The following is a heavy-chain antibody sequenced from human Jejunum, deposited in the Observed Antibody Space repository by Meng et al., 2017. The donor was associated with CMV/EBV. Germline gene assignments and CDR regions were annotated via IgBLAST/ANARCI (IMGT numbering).Heavy chain of an antibody. Sequence: QGQRQESGPGLVMPSETLSLPCTVSGGSSSDYYWSWIRQPAGKGLEWIGRIYSNGATNYNPSLKSRVTMSVDTSKNQFSLKLSSVTAADTAVYFCARDMHREVVIQDYWGQGTLVTVSS. D-gene: IGHD3-10*01. CDR2: IYSNGAT. CDR3: ARDMHREVVIQDY. V-gene: IGHV4-4*07. J-gene: IGHJ4*02. CDR1: GGSSSDYY.